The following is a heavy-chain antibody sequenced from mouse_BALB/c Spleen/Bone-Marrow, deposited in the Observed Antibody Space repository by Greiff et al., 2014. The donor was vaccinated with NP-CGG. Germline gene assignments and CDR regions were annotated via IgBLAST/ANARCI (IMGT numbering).Heavy chain of an antibody. CDR1: GFSLTSYG. Sequence: VQVVESGPGLVAPSQSLSITCPVSGFSLTSYGVHWVRQPPGKVLEWLGVIWAGGSTNYNSALMSRLSISKENSKSQVFVKRNSRQTDDTARYYCARGSYYEGAMDYWGQGTSVTVSA. J-gene: IGHJ4*01. V-gene: IGHV2-9*02. CDR3: ARGSYYEGAMDY. D-gene: IGHD1-1*01. CDR2: IWAGGST.